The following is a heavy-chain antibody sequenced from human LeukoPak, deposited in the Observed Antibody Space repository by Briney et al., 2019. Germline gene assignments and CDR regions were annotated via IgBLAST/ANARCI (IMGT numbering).Heavy chain of an antibody. CDR2: ISGSGGST. Sequence: GGSLRLSCAASGFTFSSYAMSWVRQAPGKGLEWVSAISGSGGSTYYADSVKGRFTISGDNSKNTLYLQMNSLRAEDTAVYYCAKVHCGGDCYPPYYFDYWGQGTLVTVSS. CDR1: GFTFSSYA. V-gene: IGHV3-23*01. J-gene: IGHJ4*02. D-gene: IGHD2-21*01. CDR3: AKVHCGGDCYPPYYFDY.